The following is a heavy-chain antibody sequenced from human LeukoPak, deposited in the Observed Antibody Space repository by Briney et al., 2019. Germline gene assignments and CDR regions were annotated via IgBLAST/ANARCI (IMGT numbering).Heavy chain of an antibody. CDR3: ARAPYSSSWCYFDY. D-gene: IGHD6-13*01. J-gene: IGHJ4*02. V-gene: IGHV1-2*06. Sequence: ASVKVSCKAAGYTFTGYYMHWVRQAPGQGLEWMGRINPNSGGTNYAQKFQGRVTMTRDTSISTAYMELTRLRSDDTAVYYCARAPYSSSWCYFDYWGQGTLVTVSS. CDR2: INPNSGGT. CDR1: GYTFTGYY.